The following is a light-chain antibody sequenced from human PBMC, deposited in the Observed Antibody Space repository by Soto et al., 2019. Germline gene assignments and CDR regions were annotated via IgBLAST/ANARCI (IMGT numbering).Light chain of an antibody. CDR3: HQYESLPYT. V-gene: IGKV1-5*03. J-gene: IGKJ2*01. CDR1: QSISIW. Sequence: DIQMTQSPSTLSASVGDRVTITCRASQSISIWLAWYQQKPGKAPKFLIYKATRLESGVPSRFSGSGSGTAFTLTISCLQPDDFATYYCHQYESLPYTFGPGTEVEI. CDR2: KAT.